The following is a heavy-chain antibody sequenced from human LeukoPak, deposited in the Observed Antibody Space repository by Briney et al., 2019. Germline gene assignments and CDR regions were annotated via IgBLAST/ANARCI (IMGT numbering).Heavy chain of an antibody. CDR1: GFTFSSYG. J-gene: IGHJ6*02. CDR3: ARGTAYYHDSSGRYGMDV. V-gene: IGHV3-21*01. D-gene: IGHD3-22*01. Sequence: GGSLRLSCAASGFTFSSYGMYWVRQAPGKGLEWVSSIGTSSTYMYYADSVKGRFTISRDNAKNSLYLQMHSLRAEDTAVYYCARGTAYYHDSSGRYGMDVWGQGTTVTVSS. CDR2: IGTSSTYM.